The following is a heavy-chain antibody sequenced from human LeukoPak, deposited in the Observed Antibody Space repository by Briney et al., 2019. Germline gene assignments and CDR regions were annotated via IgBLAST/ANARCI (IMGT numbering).Heavy chain of an antibody. CDR1: GFTFSSYW. D-gene: IGHD3-10*01. Sequence: GGSLRLSCAASGFTFSSYWMSWVRQAPGKGLEWVANIKQDGSEKYYVDSVKGRFTISRDNAKDSLYLQMNSLGAEDTAVYYCARVLGFWGYYYYGMDVWGQGTTVTVSS. V-gene: IGHV3-7*01. CDR2: IKQDGSEK. CDR3: ARVLGFWGYYYYGMDV. J-gene: IGHJ6*02.